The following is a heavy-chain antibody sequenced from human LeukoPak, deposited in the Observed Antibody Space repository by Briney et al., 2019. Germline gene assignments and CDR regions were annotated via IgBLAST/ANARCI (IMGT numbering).Heavy chain of an antibody. CDR2: IYPGDSDT. D-gene: IGHD3-22*01. CDR1: GYSFTSYW. CDR3: ARHDRYYYDSSGQIY. V-gene: IGHV5-51*01. Sequence: GESLTISCKGSGYSFTSYWIGWVRQMPGKGLEWMGIIYPGDSDTRYSPSFQGQVTISADKSIGTAYLQWSSLKASDTAMYYCARHDRYYYDSSGQIYWGQGTLVTVSS. J-gene: IGHJ4*02.